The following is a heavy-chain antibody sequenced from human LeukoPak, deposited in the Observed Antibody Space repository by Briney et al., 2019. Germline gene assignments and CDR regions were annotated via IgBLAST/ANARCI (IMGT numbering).Heavy chain of an antibody. Sequence: PGGSLRLSCAASGFIFTNAWMSWVRQAPGKGLEWVGRIRGKIDGGTTDYAAPVKDRFTISRDDSKNTLYLQMNSLKTEDTAIYYCTVYYYGSGRDWGQGTLVTVSS. CDR3: TVYYYGSGRD. J-gene: IGHJ4*02. V-gene: IGHV3-15*01. CDR1: GFIFTNAW. CDR2: IRGKIDGGTT. D-gene: IGHD3-10*01.